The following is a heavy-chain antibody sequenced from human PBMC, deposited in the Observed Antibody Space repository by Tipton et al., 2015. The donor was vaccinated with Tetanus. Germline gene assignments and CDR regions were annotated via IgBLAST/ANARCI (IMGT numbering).Heavy chain of an antibody. CDR3: ASPIKQWLVPLDL. CDR1: GFVFSNYA. J-gene: IGHJ5*02. Sequence: SLRLSCAVSGFVFSNYAMNWVRQAPGKGLEWVASISSTTSYIYYADSLKGRFTISRDNAKNSLYLQMDSLRAEDTAVYYCASPIKQWLVPLDLWGQGILVTVSS. D-gene: IGHD6-19*01. CDR2: ISSTTSYI. V-gene: IGHV3-21*01.